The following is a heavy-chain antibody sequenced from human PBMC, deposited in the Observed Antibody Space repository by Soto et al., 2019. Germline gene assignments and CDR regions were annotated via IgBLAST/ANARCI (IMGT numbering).Heavy chain of an antibody. D-gene: IGHD3-16*01. J-gene: IGHJ6*02. CDR2: ISVFNGDT. CDR1: GYTSSSYG. V-gene: IGHV1-18*01. CDR3: ATKDDHKDDQPYYYGMDV. Sequence: VQLLQSGDEVKTPGASLKVSCKATGYTSSSYGINWVRQAPGQGLEWMGWISVFNGDTKYAQKFKGRVAITKDPGTSTAHMELRSLRSDDAAVYFCATKDDHKDDQPYYYGMDVWGQGTTVTVSS.